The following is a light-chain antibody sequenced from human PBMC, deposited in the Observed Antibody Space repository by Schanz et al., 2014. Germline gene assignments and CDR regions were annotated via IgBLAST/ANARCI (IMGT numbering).Light chain of an antibody. CDR3: SSYTSSSTPFV. CDR1: SSNIGSNV. J-gene: IGLJ1*01. V-gene: IGLV1-44*01. CDR2: SSN. Sequence: QSVLTQPPSASGTPGQRVTISCSGSSSNIGSNVVNWFRQLPGTAPKLLIYSSNQRPSGVPDRFSGSKSGTSASLAITGLQAEDEADYYCSSYTSSSTPFVFGTGTKLTVL.